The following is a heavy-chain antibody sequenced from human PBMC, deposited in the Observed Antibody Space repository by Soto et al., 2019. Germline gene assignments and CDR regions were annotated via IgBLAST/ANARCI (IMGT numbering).Heavy chain of an antibody. CDR1: GGSISSYY. CDR2: IYYNGRT. CDR3: ARGAEWFGGRMDV. D-gene: IGHD3-10*01. J-gene: IGHJ6*02. Sequence: QVQLQESGPGLVKPSETLSLTCTVSGGSISSYYLTWIRQPPGKGLEWIGYIYYNGRTNYNPSLKSRVTISLDTSKNRFSLNLSSVTAADTAVYYCARGAEWFGGRMDVWGQGTTVTVSS. V-gene: IGHV4-59*01.